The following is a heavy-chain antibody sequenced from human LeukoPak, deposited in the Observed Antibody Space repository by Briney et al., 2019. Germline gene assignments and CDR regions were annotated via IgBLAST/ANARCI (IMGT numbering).Heavy chain of an antibody. J-gene: IGHJ4*02. CDR2: ISGSGGST. CDR3: AGGTGFIIKD. D-gene: IGHD3-9*01. Sequence: GGSLRLSCAASGFTFSSYALSWVRQAPGKGLEWVSAISGSGGSTYYADSVKGRFTISRDNSKNTLYLQMNSLRAEDTAIYYCAGGTGFIIKDWGQGTLVTVSS. V-gene: IGHV3-23*01. CDR1: GFTFSSYA.